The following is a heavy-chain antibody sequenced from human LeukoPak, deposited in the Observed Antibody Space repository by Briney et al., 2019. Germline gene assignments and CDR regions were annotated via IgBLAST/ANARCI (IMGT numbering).Heavy chain of an antibody. CDR3: AKVKVPHYYYYYGMDV. CDR2: ISGSGGST. Sequence: TGGSLRLSCAASGFTFSTYAMSWVRQAPGKGLEWVSAISGSGGSTYYADSVKGRFIISRDNSKNTLYLQMNSLRAEDTAVYYCAKVKVPHYYYYYGMDVWGQGTTVTVSS. V-gene: IGHV3-23*01. J-gene: IGHJ6*02. CDR1: GFTFSTYA.